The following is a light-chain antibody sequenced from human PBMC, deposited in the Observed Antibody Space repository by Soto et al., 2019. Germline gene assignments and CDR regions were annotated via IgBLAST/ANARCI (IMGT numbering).Light chain of an antibody. CDR1: QSVSSSY. CDR2: GAS. CDR3: QQYGRSPFT. J-gene: IGKJ3*01. V-gene: IGKV3-20*01. Sequence: EIVLTQSPGTLSLSPGERATLSCRASQSVSSSYLAWYQQKPGQAPRLLIYGASSRATGIPGRFSGSGSGTDLTLTISRLEPVDFAVYYCQQYGRSPFTFGPGTKVDIK.